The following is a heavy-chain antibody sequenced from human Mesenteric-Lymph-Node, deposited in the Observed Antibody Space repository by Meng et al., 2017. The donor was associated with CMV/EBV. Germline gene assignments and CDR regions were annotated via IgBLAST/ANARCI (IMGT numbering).Heavy chain of an antibody. Sequence: GESLKISCAASGFRFSDYYMTWIRQAPGKGLEWVSYISSSGSIIDYAGSVKGRFTVSRDNAKNSLYLLMNSLRAEDTAVYYCVKTHTISFPMTVWGQGTLVTVSS. J-gene: IGHJ4*02. CDR2: ISSSGSII. D-gene: IGHD5-24*01. V-gene: IGHV3-11*01. CDR1: GFRFSDYY. CDR3: VKTHTISFPMTV.